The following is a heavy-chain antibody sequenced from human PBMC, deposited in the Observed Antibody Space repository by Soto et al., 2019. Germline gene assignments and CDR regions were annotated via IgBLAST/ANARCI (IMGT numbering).Heavy chain of an antibody. Sequence: GGSLRLSCAASGFTFSSYAMSWVRQAPGKGLEWVSAISGSGGSTYYADSVKGRFTISRDNSRNTLFLQLNSLRDEDTAVYYCAKEYGSTWIDHWGQGTLVTVSS. D-gene: IGHD6-13*01. CDR1: GFTFSSYA. CDR3: AKEYGSTWIDH. CDR2: ISGSGGST. V-gene: IGHV3-23*01. J-gene: IGHJ4*02.